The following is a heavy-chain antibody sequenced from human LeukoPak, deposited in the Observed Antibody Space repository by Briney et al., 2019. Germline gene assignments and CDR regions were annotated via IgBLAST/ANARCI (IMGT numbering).Heavy chain of an antibody. D-gene: IGHD3-10*01. CDR1: GFTFSSHW. Sequence: GGSLRLSCAASGFTFSSHWMHWVRQAPGKGLVWVSRISSDETNTNYADSVKGRFTISRDNAKNTLYLQMNSLRVEDTAVYYCTRGPPDGSGNYYPGDFWGQGTLVTVSS. V-gene: IGHV3-74*01. CDR3: TRGPPDGSGNYYPGDF. CDR2: ISSDETNT. J-gene: IGHJ4*02.